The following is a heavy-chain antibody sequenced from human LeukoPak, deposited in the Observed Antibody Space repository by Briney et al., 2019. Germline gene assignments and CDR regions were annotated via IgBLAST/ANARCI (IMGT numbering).Heavy chain of an antibody. CDR1: SDSISGSSHY. J-gene: IGHJ4*02. CDR3: APGNSGYYFV. CDR2: ISYSGRT. V-gene: IGHV4-39*07. D-gene: IGHD3-22*01. Sequence: SETLSLTCTVSSDSISGSSHYWTWVRQPPGKGLEWVASISYSGRTYYKPSLKSRVTISVDTSKNQFSLKLNSVTAADTAVYYCAPGNSGYYFVWGQGTLVTVSS.